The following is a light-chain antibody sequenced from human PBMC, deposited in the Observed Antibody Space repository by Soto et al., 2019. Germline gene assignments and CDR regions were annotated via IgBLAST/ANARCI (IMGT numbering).Light chain of an antibody. J-gene: IGKJ3*01. CDR1: QDIRTS. CDR3: QQYDNLPPFT. CDR2: GAS. V-gene: IGKV1-33*01. Sequence: DIQMTQSPSSLSASVGARVSITCQASQDIRTSLSWFRQKPGRAPKLLIYGASNVETGVPSRFRGSGSGTDFTVAMSSLQPEDIATYYCQQYDNLPPFTFGPGTKVDIK.